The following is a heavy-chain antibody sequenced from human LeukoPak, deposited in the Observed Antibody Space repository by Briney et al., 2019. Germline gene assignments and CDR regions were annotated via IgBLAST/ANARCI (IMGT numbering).Heavy chain of an antibody. CDR2: IYDSGST. CDR1: GGSISSYY. V-gene: IGHV4-59*08. CDR3: ARRGLRSYSNYWFAP. D-gene: IGHD4-11*01. J-gene: IGHJ5*02. Sequence: SETLSLTCTASGGSISSYYWSWIRQPPGKGLEWIGYIYDSGSTNYNPSLKSRVTISVDTSKSQFSLRLSSVTAADTAVYYCARRGLRSYSNYWFAPWGQGTLVTVSS.